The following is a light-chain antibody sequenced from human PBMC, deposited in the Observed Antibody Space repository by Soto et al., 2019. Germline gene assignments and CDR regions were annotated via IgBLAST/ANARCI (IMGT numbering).Light chain of an antibody. CDR3: TSYAGYNNWV. CDR1: SSDVGAYKF. V-gene: IGLV2-8*01. Sequence: QSALTQPPSASGSPGQSVTISCTGTSSDVGAYKFVSWFQQHPGKAPKLIIYEVTKRPSGVPDRFSGSKSGNTASLTVSGLQAEDEDDYHCTSYAGYNNWVFGGGTKLTVL. CDR2: EVT. J-gene: IGLJ3*02.